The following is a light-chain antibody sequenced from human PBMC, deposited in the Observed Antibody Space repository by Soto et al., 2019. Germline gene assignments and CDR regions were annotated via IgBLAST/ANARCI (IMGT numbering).Light chain of an antibody. CDR1: QSVSSN. Sequence: EIVMTQSPATLSVSPGERATLSCRASQSVSSNLAWYQQKPGQPPRLLIYATSTRATGVPARFSGSGSGTEFTLPISSLQSEDFAVYYCQQYNDWPPYTFGQGTKLEIK. CDR3: QQYNDWPPYT. V-gene: IGKV3-15*01. J-gene: IGKJ2*01. CDR2: ATS.